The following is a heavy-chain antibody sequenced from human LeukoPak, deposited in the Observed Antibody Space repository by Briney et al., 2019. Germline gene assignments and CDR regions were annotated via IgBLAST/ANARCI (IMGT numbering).Heavy chain of an antibody. J-gene: IGHJ3*02. CDR3: ANDLRPKGDAFDI. V-gene: IGHV3-23*01. CDR2: ISGSGGST. Sequence: PGGSLRLSCAASGFTFSSYAMSWVRQAPGKGLEWVSAISGSGGSTYYADSVKGRFTISRDNSKNTLYLQVNSLRAEDTAVYYCANDLRPKGDAFDIWGQGTMVTVSS. CDR1: GFTFSSYA.